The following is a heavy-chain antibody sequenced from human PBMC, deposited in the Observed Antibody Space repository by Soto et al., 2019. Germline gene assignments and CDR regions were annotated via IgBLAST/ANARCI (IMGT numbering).Heavy chain of an antibody. CDR3: AREYYDFWSVTYTYYGMDV. CDR1: GGSISRYY. V-gene: IGHV4-59*01. D-gene: IGHD3-3*01. J-gene: IGHJ6*02. Sequence: SETLSLTCTVSGGSISRYYWSWIRQPPGRGLEWIGNIYSSGSTNYNPSLKSRVTISLDTSKNQVSLKLNAVTAADTAVYYCAREYYDFWSVTYTYYGMDVWGQGTTVTVSS. CDR2: IYSSGST.